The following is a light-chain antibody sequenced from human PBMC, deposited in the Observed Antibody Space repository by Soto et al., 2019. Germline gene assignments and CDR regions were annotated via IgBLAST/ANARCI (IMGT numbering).Light chain of an antibody. CDR1: QSVSSY. J-gene: IGKJ2*01. Sequence: EIVLTQSPATLSLSPGERATLSCRASQSVSSYLAWYQQKPGQAPRLLIYDASNRATRIPASFSGSGSGTDFTLTISSLEPEDFAVYYCQQRSNWPPGYTFGQGTKLEIK. CDR3: QQRSNWPPGYT. V-gene: IGKV3-11*01. CDR2: DAS.